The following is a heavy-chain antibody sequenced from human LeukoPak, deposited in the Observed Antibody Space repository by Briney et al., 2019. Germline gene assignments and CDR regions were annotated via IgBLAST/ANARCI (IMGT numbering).Heavy chain of an antibody. D-gene: IGHD4-17*01. CDR1: GFTFDDYT. Sequence: GGSLRLSCAASGFTFDDYTMHWVRQAPGKGLVWVSRINSDGSSTSYTDSVKGRFTISRDNAKNTLYLQMNSLRAEDTAVYYCARDFPDYGDYTNNWFDPWGQGTLVTVSS. CDR2: INSDGSST. V-gene: IGHV3-74*01. J-gene: IGHJ5*02. CDR3: ARDFPDYGDYTNNWFDP.